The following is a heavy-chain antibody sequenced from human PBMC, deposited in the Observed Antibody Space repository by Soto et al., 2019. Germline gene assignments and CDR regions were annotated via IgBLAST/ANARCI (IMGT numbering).Heavy chain of an antibody. CDR2: IWYDGSNK. J-gene: IGHJ4*02. CDR3: ARGPDTISGSCYFDY. V-gene: IGHV3-33*01. D-gene: IGHD1-26*01. CDR1: GFTFSSYG. Sequence: QVQLVESGGGVVQPGRSLRLSCAASGFTFSSYGMHWVRQAPGKGLEWVAVIWYDGSNKYYADSVKGRFTISRDNSKNTLNLQMNSLRAEDTAVYYCARGPDTISGSCYFDYWGQGTLVTVSS.